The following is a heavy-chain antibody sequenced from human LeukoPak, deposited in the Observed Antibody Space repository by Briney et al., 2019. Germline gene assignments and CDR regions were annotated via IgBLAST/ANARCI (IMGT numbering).Heavy chain of an antibody. CDR1: GFTVSSSH. CDR3: ARDTGNGDRDY. J-gene: IGHJ4*02. Sequence: GGSLRLSCAASGFTVSSSHINWVRQAPGKGLEWVSVIYSGGSSYYADSVKGRFTVSRDNSKNTLSLQMNSLRAEDTAVYYCARDTGNGDRDYWGQGTLVTVSS. D-gene: IGHD4-17*01. CDR2: IYSGGSS. V-gene: IGHV3-66*01.